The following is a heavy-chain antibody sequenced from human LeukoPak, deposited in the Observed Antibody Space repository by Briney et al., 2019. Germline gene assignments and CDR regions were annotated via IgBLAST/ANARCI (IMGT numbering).Heavy chain of an antibody. Sequence: ASVKVSCKASGYTFTSYGISWVRQAPGQGLEWMGWISAYNGNTNYAQKLQGRVTMTTDTSTSTAYMELRSLRSDDTAVYYCARDGVGYYDSSGYYSRKNAFDIWGQGTMVTVSS. CDR2: ISAYNGNT. J-gene: IGHJ3*02. D-gene: IGHD3-22*01. V-gene: IGHV1-18*01. CDR1: GYTFTSYG. CDR3: ARDGVGYYDSSGYYSRKNAFDI.